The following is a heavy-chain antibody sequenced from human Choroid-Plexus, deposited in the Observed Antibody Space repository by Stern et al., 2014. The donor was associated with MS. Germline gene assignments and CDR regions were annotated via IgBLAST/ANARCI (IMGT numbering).Heavy chain of an antibody. CDR3: ARDHSTGWYFFDF. J-gene: IGHJ4*02. D-gene: IGHD6-19*01. CDR2: LNSDGSNT. CDR1: GFTFSNYW. V-gene: IGHV3-74*01. Sequence: EVQLVESGGGLVQPGWSLRLSCAASGFTFSNYWMHWVREVPGKGLVWVSRLNSDGSNTNYADSVKGRFTISRDNAKNTLWLQMNSLRAEDTAVYYCARDHSTGWYFFDFWGQGTLVTVSS.